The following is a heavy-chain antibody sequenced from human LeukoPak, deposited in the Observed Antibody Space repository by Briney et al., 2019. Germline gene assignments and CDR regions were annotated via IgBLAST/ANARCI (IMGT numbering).Heavy chain of an antibody. CDR3: ARDGRVTVGATRYGY. V-gene: IGHV4-31*03. J-gene: IGHJ4*02. Sequence: PSQTLSLTCTVSGXSISRGDDYWSWIRQHPGKGPEWIEYIYYSGSSYYNPSLKSRVTMSVDTSKNQFSLKLSSVTAADTAVYYCARDGRVTVGATRYGYWGQGTLVTVSS. D-gene: IGHD1-26*01. CDR1: GXSISRGDDY. CDR2: IYYSGSS.